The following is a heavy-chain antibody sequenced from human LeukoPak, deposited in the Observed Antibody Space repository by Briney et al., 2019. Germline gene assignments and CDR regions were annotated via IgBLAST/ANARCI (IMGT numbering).Heavy chain of an antibody. Sequence: PSETLSLTCEVSGYSISSGYYWGWIRQPPGKGLEWIGSIYYSGNTYYNASLKSQVSISIDTSKNQFSLKLTSVTAADTAVYYCARQTGSGLFILPGGQGTLVTVSS. CDR2: IYYSGNT. CDR3: ARQTGSGLFILP. D-gene: IGHD3/OR15-3a*01. CDR1: GYSISSGYY. J-gene: IGHJ4*02. V-gene: IGHV4-38-2*01.